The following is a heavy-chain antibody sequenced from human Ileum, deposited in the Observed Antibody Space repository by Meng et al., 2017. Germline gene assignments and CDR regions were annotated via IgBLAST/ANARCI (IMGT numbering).Heavy chain of an antibody. CDR3: ARGRTGAAWFDP. J-gene: IGHJ5*02. CDR2: IGTAGDT. CDR1: GFTFSTYD. Sequence: EVQLVESGGGVVQPGGSLRLSCAASGFTFSTYDMHWVRQPPGKGLEWVSAIGTAGDTYYPGSVRGRFTISRENAKNSLYLQMDNLRAGDTAVYYCARGRTGAAWFDPWGQGTLVTVSS. V-gene: IGHV3-13*01. D-gene: IGHD3/OR15-3a*01.